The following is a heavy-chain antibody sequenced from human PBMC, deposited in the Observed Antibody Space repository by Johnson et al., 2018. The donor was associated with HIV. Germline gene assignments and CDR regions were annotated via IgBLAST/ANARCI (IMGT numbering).Heavy chain of an antibody. J-gene: IGHJ3*02. Sequence: VQLVESGGGLVQPGRSLRLSCAASGFTFDDYAMHWVRQAPGKGLEWVSGISWNSGSIGYADSVKGRFTISSDNAKNSLYLQMNSLRAGDTALYYCAKTALFQRIWDAFDIWGQGTMVTVSS. CDR1: GFTFDDYA. CDR3: AKTALFQRIWDAFDI. V-gene: IGHV3-9*01. CDR2: ISWNSGSI. D-gene: IGHD3-10*01.